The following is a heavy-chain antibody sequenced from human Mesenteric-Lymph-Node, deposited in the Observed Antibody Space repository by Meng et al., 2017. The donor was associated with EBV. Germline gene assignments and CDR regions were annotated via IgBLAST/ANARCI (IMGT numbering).Heavy chain of an antibody. CDR1: GGSISNYY. Sequence: HVQLQESGQGLVKPSETLSLTCTVSGGSISNYYWSWIRQPPGRGLEWIGYIYHSGSTNYNPSLKSRVTISADTSKNQFSLKLSSVTAADTAVYYCARDVPFDYWGQGTLVTVSS. CDR2: IYHSGST. J-gene: IGHJ4*02. V-gene: IGHV4-59*01. CDR3: ARDVPFDY.